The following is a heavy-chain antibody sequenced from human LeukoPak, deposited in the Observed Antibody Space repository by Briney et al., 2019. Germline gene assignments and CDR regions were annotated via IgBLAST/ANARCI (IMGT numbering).Heavy chain of an antibody. V-gene: IGHV4-39*01. J-gene: IGHJ3*02. CDR1: GGSFSSSTYY. D-gene: IGHD2-15*01. Sequence: SETLSLTCTVSGGSFSSSTYYWGWIRQPPGKGLEWIGSMYYSGSTYSNQSLKSRVTMSVDTSKNQFSLKLTSVTAADTAVYYCARRKDIVVVVAWAFDIWGQGTMVTVSS. CDR2: MYYSGST. CDR3: ARRKDIVVVVAWAFDI.